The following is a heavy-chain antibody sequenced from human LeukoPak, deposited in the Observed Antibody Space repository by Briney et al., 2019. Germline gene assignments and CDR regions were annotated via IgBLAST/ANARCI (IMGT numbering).Heavy chain of an antibody. Sequence: EASVKVSCKASGYTFTGYYMHWVRQAPGQGLEWMGWINPNSGGTNYAQKFQGWVTMTRDTSISTAYMELRSLRSDDTAVYYCARVTDSSGYYWSFDYWGQGTLVTVSS. CDR2: INPNSGGT. CDR1: GYTFTGYY. J-gene: IGHJ4*02. D-gene: IGHD3-22*01. CDR3: ARVTDSSGYYWSFDY. V-gene: IGHV1-2*04.